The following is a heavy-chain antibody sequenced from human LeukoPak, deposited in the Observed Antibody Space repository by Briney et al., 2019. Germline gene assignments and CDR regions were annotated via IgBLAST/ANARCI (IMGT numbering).Heavy chain of an antibody. CDR1: GFTFSRYG. Sequence: PGVSLRLSCVASGFTFSRYGMHWVRQAPGKGLEWVAVISKDGGFKYYADSVKGRFTISRDNSKNTFYLQMNSLIIEDTAVYYCTREEYSSFWSTAGAFDIWGQGTMVTVSS. CDR2: ISKDGGFK. J-gene: IGHJ3*02. V-gene: IGHV3-30*03. D-gene: IGHD6-19*01. CDR3: TREEYSSFWSTAGAFDI.